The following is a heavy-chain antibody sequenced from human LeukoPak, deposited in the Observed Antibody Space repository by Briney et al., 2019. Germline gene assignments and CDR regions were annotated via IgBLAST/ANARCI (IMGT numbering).Heavy chain of an antibody. CDR2: INHSGST. Sequence: SETLSLTCAVYGESFSGYGWSWIRQPPGKGLEWIGEINHSGSTNYNPSLKSRVTISVDTSKNQFSLKLRSVTAADTAVYYCARGVFVDTTMARYFDYWGQGTLVTVSS. CDR1: GESFSGYG. CDR3: ARGVFVDTTMARYFDY. V-gene: IGHV4-34*01. D-gene: IGHD5-18*01. J-gene: IGHJ4*02.